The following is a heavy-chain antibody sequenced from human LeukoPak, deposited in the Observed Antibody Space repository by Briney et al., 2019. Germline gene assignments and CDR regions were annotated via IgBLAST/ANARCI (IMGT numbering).Heavy chain of an antibody. CDR2: INAGNGDT. CDR3: ARGPIAAVAFFDY. CDR1: GYTFTNYA. D-gene: IGHD6-13*01. V-gene: IGHV1-3*01. J-gene: IGHJ4*02. Sequence: ASVKVSCKASGYTFTNYAIHWVRQAPGQRPGWMGWINAGNGDTRYLQRFQGRVTIIRDTSASTVNMELSSLRYEDTAVFYCARGPIAAVAFFDYWGQGTLVSVSA.